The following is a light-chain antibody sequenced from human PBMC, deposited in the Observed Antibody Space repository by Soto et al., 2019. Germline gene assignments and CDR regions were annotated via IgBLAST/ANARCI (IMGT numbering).Light chain of an antibody. CDR1: SSNIGNNY. CDR2: DND. Sequence: QSVLTQSPSVSAAPGQKVTISCSGSSSNIGNNYVFWYQQLPGTAPKLLIYDNDKRPSGIPDRFSGSKSGTSATLGITGLQPGDEADYYCATWDRSVSVGVFGGGTKVTVL. CDR3: ATWDRSVSVGV. J-gene: IGLJ2*01. V-gene: IGLV1-51*01.